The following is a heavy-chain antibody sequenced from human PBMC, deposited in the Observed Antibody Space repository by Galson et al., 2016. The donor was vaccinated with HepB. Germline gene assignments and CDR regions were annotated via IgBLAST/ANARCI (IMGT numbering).Heavy chain of an antibody. J-gene: IGHJ4*02. D-gene: IGHD5-12*01. CDR1: GFSFSSYS. V-gene: IGHV3-21*01. CDR3: ARDVCGYSGVQ. Sequence: SLRLSCAASGFSFSSYSMNWLRQAPGKGLEWVSSITSRSNYIHYADSVKGRITISRDNAKKSLYLQMNSLRVEDTAMYYCARDVCGYSGVQWGQGTLVTV. CDR2: ITSRSNYI.